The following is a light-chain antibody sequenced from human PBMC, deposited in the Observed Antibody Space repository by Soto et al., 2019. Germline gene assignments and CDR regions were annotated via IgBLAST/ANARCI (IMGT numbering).Light chain of an antibody. CDR1: SSDVGGYNY. V-gene: IGLV2-14*01. CDR2: DVS. Sequence: QSALPQPASVSASPGQSITISCTGTSSDVGGYNYVSWYQQHPGQAPKLMIYDVSNRPSGVSDRFSGSKSGNTASLTISGLQAEDEADYYCNAETSSSTHVFGTGTQLTVL. CDR3: NAETSSSTHV. J-gene: IGLJ1*01.